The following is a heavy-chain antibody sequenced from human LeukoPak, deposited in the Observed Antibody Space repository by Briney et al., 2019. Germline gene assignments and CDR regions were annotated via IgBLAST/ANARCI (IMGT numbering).Heavy chain of an antibody. Sequence: SGTLSLTCAVSGGSISSSNWWSWVRQPPEKGLEWIGEIYHSGSTNYNPSLKSRVTISVDKSKNQFSLKMSSVTTADTAMYYCARLSEDDILTGYQPYFVYWGQGTLVTVSS. J-gene: IGHJ4*02. D-gene: IGHD3-9*01. CDR2: IYHSGST. CDR3: ARLSEDDILTGYQPYFVY. CDR1: GGSISSSNW. V-gene: IGHV4-4*02.